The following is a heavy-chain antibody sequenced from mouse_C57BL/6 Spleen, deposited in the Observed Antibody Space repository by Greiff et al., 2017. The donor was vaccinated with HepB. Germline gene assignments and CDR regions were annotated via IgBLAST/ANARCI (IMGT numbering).Heavy chain of an antibody. J-gene: IGHJ3*01. CDR2: ISGGGGNT. D-gene: IGHD4-1*01. CDR3: ARLAGRGFAY. V-gene: IGHV5-9*01. Sequence: EVQLQESGGGLVKPGGSLKLSCAASGFTFSSYTMSWVRQTPEKRLEWVATISGGGGNTYYPDSVKGRFTISRDNAKNTLYLQMSSLRSEDTALYYCARLAGRGFAYWGQGTLVTVSA. CDR1: GFTFSSYT.